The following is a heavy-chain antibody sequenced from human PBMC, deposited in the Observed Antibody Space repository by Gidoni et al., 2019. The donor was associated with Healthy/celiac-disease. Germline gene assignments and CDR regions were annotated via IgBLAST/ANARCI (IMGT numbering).Heavy chain of an antibody. CDR1: GFTFSSDG. CDR2: IWYDGSNK. J-gene: IGHJ4*02. V-gene: IGHV3-33*01. D-gene: IGHD4-4*01. CDR3: ARDPTTVTTGCFDY. Sequence: QVQLVESGGGVVQPGRSLRLSCAASGFTFSSDGMHWVRQAPGKGLEWVAVIWYDGSNKYYADSVKGRFTISRDNSKNTLYLQMNSLRAEDTAVYYCARDPTTVTTGCFDYWGQGTLVTVSS.